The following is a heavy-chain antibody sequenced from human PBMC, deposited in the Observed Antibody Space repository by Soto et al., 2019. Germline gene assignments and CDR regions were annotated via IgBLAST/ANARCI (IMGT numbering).Heavy chain of an antibody. D-gene: IGHD6-19*01. CDR2: INTDGSIT. CDR1: GLIFSNYK. Sequence: GGSLRLSCAASGLIFSNYKMHWVRQAPGKGLVWVSRINTDGSITDYAPSVQSRVTINPDTSKNQLSLQLNSLTPEDTAVYYCARSRVFIAVAGMANYYYYYGMDVWGQGTTVTVSS. CDR3: ARSRVFIAVAGMANYYYYYGMDV. V-gene: IGHV3-74*01. J-gene: IGHJ6*02.